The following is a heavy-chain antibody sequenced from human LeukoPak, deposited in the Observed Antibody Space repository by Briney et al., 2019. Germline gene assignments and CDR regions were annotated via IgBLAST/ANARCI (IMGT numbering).Heavy chain of an antibody. V-gene: IGHV3-30*18. J-gene: IGHJ4*02. CDR2: ISNDGSKK. D-gene: IGHD6-19*01. CDR3: AKGARWLVPSL. CDR1: GFTSSSYG. Sequence: GGSLRLSCAASGFTSSSYGMHWVRQAPGKGLEWVAVISNDGSKKYYADSLTGRFTISRDNYKNTLYLQMNSLRAEDTAVYYCAKGARWLVPSLWGQGTLVTVSS.